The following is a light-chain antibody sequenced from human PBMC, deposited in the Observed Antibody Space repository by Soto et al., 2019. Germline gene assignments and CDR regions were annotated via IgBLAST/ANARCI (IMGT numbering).Light chain of an antibody. V-gene: IGKV3-15*01. CDR3: QPYNRWPPLT. CDR1: QSVSSN. J-gene: IGKJ4*01. Sequence: EIVMTQSPATLSVSPGERATLSCRASQSVSSNLAWYQQKPGQAPRLLIYGASTRATGIPARFSGSGSGTEFTLTISSLQSEDLAVYYCQPYNRWPPLTFGGGTKVEIK. CDR2: GAS.